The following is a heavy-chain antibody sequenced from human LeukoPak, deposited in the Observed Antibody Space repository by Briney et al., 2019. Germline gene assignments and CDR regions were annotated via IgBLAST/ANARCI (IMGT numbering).Heavy chain of an antibody. J-gene: IGHJ3*02. CDR1: GGSISTSY. D-gene: IGHD2-15*01. CDR3: ARGPQYCSDGSCYFYAFDI. V-gene: IGHV4-59*01. CDR2: IYYSGST. Sequence: SETLSLTCTVSGGSISTSYWSWIRQPPGKGLEWIGYIYYSGSTNYNPSLKSRVTISVDTSKNQFSLKLSSVTAADTAVYYCARGPQYCSDGSCYFYAFDIWGQGTMVTVSS.